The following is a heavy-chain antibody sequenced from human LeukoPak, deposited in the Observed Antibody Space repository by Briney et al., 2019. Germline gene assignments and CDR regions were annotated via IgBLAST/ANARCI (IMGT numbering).Heavy chain of an antibody. Sequence: GGSLRLSCAASGFTFSSYSMNWVRQAPGKGLEWVSSISSSSSYIYYADSVKGRFTISRDNAKNSLYLQMNSLRAEDTAVYYCARVISSGWRQNDYWGQGTLVTVSS. CDR3: ARVISSGWRQNDY. J-gene: IGHJ4*02. CDR1: GFTFSSYS. V-gene: IGHV3-21*01. D-gene: IGHD6-19*01. CDR2: ISSSSSYI.